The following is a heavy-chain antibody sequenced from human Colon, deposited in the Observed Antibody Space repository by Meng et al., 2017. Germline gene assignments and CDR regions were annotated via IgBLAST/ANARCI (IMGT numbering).Heavy chain of an antibody. V-gene: IGHV6-1*01. Sequence: VHLQQSRLGPLKPSQTLSLTCAISGDSVFSNRALWHCVRQSPSRGLEWLGQTYYRSEWQNHYGVSVKSRITINADTSRNHFSLHLNSVTPEDTAVYYCTTWYGEYWGQGTLVTVSS. D-gene: IGHD3-10*01. CDR2: TYYRSEWQN. CDR1: GDSVFSNRAL. CDR3: TTWYGEY. J-gene: IGHJ4*02.